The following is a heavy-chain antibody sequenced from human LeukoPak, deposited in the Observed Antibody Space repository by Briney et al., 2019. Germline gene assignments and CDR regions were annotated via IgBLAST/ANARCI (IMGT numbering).Heavy chain of an antibody. V-gene: IGHV1-46*01. CDR2: INPSGGST. CDR3: ARDRGYSSSWYWGDGMDV. J-gene: IGHJ6*02. Sequence: ASVKVSCKASGYTFTSYYMHWVRQAPGRGLEWMGIINPSGGSTSYAQKFQGRVTMTRDTSTSTVYMELSSLRSEDTAVYYCARDRGYSSSWYWGDGMDVWGQGTTVTVSS. CDR1: GYTFTSYY. D-gene: IGHD6-13*01.